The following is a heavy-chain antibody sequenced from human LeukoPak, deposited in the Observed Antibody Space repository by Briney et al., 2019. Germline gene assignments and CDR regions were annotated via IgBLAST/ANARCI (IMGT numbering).Heavy chain of an antibody. D-gene: IGHD1-1*01. J-gene: IGHJ4*02. CDR3: ARRVPSQVITDYFDY. Sequence: GGSLRLSCAASGFTFSDYYMSWIRQAPGKGLEWVSYISSSGSTIYYADSVKGRFTISRDNAKNPLYLQMNSLRAEDTAVYYCARRVPSQVITDYFDYWGQGTLVTVSS. CDR2: ISSSGSTI. V-gene: IGHV3-11*04. CDR1: GFTFSDYY.